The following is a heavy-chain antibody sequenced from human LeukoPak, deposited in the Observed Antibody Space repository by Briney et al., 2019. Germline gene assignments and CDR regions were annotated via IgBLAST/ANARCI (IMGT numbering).Heavy chain of an antibody. J-gene: IGHJ6*03. CDR2: ISTSSSYI. CDR3: ARARGGVVRVRGVMEGYYYYMDV. Sequence: GGSLRLSCAASGFSFSSYNMNWVRQAPGKGLEWVSSISTSSSYIYYADSVKGRFTISRDNAKNSMFLQMNSLRAEDTAVYYCARARGGVVRVRGVMEGYYYYMDVWGKGTTVTISS. CDR1: GFSFSSYN. D-gene: IGHD3-10*01. V-gene: IGHV3-21*01.